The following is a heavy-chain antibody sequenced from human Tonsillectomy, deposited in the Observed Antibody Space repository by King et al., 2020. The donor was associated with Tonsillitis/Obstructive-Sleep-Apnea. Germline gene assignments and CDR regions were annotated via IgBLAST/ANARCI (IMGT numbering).Heavy chain of an antibody. D-gene: IGHD3-3*01. CDR2: ISAYNGNT. Sequence: QLVQSGAEVKKPGASVKVSCKASGYTFTSYGISWVRQAPGQGLEWMGWISAYNGNTNYAQKLQGRVNMTTDTTTSTAYMELRSLRSDDTRVYYCARVGSDFLSGYSLYYYYYDMHVGGEGTTVTVSS. J-gene: IGHJ6*03. V-gene: IGHV1-18*01. CDR3: ARVGSDFLSGYSLYYYYYDMHV. CDR1: GYTFTSYG.